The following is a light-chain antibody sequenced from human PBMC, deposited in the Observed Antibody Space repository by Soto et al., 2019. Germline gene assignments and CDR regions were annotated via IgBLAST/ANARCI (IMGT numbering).Light chain of an antibody. CDR3: LLYYGGAHLV. V-gene: IGLV7-43*01. CDR1: TGAVTSGNY. Sequence: QAVVTQEPSLTLSQGGTVTLTCASSTGAVTSGNYASWFQQFPGQPPRTLIYTTNNRHSWTPARFSGSLLGGRAALTLSGAQPEDEADYYCLLYYGGAHLVFGGGTKLTVL. J-gene: IGLJ3*02. CDR2: TTN.